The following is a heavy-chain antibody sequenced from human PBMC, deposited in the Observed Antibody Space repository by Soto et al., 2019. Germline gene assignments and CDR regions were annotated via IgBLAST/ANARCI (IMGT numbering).Heavy chain of an antibody. CDR2: ISSSSSYI. CDR3: ARSVRHCSGGSCYSRFGY. D-gene: IGHD2-15*01. CDR1: GFTFSSYS. J-gene: IGHJ4*02. V-gene: IGHV3-21*01. Sequence: ESGGGLVKPGGSLRLSCAASGFTFSSYSMNWVRQAPGKGLEWVSSISSSSSYIYYADSVKGRFTISRDNAKNSLYLQMNSLRAEDTAVYYCARSVRHCSGGSCYSRFGYWGQGTLVTVSS.